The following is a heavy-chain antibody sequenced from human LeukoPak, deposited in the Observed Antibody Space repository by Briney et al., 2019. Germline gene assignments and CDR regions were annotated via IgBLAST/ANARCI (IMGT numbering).Heavy chain of an antibody. CDR1: GYTFTGYY. Sequence: ASVKVSCKASGYTFTGYYMHWVRQAPGQGLEWMGWINPNSGGTNYAQKFQGRVTMTRDTSIGTAYMELSRLRSDDTAVYYCARSPRIVGATDAFDIWGQGTMVTVSS. J-gene: IGHJ3*02. CDR2: INPNSGGT. CDR3: ARSPRIVGATDAFDI. V-gene: IGHV1-2*02. D-gene: IGHD1-26*01.